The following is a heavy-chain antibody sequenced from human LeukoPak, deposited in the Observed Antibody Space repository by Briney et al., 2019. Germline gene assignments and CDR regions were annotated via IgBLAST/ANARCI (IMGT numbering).Heavy chain of an antibody. V-gene: IGHV3-21*01. Sequence: PGGSLRLSCAASGFTFSSYSMNWVRQAPGKGLEWVSSISSSSSYIYYADSVKGRFTISRDNAKNSLYLQMNSLRAEDTAVYYCARDPLRASHTPFDYWGQGTLVTVSS. CDR3: ARDPLRASHTPFDY. CDR1: GFTFSSYS. J-gene: IGHJ4*02. CDR2: ISSSSSYI.